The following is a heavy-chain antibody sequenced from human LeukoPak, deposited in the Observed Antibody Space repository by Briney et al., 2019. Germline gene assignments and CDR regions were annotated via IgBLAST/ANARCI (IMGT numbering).Heavy chain of an antibody. CDR3: AKETRGSYSDY. Sequence: GGALRLSCAASGFTFSSSGMHWVRQAPGKGLEWVAFDGTSKYYADSVKGRFTISRDNSTNTVYLQMNSLRAEDTSVYYCAKETRGSYSDYWGQGTLVTVSS. V-gene: IGHV3-30*02. CDR1: GFTFSSSG. D-gene: IGHD1-26*01. J-gene: IGHJ4*02. CDR2: DGTSK.